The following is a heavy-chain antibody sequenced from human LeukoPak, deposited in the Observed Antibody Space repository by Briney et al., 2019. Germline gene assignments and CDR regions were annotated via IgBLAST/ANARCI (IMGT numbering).Heavy chain of an antibody. CDR2: IYYSGNT. Sequence: PSETLSLTFSVSGGSMSNYYGSWIRQPPGKGLEWIGYIYYSGNTHYNPSLKSRVTISVDTSKNQFSLNLRSVTAADTAMYYCARGGPRLYYYYMDVWGKGTTVTISS. J-gene: IGHJ6*03. CDR1: GGSMSNYY. D-gene: IGHD3-22*01. V-gene: IGHV4-59*01. CDR3: ARGGPRLYYYYMDV.